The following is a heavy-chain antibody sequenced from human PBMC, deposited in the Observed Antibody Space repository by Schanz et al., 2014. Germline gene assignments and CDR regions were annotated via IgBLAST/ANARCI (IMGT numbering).Heavy chain of an antibody. J-gene: IGHJ5*01. CDR1: GFTFSNHA. Sequence: EVHLLESGGGLVQPGGSLRLSCAASGFTFSNHALSWVRQAPGKGLEWVSVISGSGVTIYYADSVKGRFTISRDNSKNTLYLEMNRLRVDDTAVYYCSKDKQGSRSDDSWGQGTLVTVSS. V-gene: IGHV3-23*01. CDR3: SKDKQGSRSDDS. CDR2: ISGSGVTI. D-gene: IGHD2-15*01.